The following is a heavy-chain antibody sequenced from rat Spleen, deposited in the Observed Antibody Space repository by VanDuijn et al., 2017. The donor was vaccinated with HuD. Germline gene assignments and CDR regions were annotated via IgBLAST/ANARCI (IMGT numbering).Heavy chain of an antibody. D-gene: IGHD1-6*01. CDR2: INKDSSTI. V-gene: IGHV4-2*01. CDR3: ARPCYSSDTYVYYDLLLTRGYFDY. Sequence: EVKLVESGGGLVQPGRSLKLSCAASGFNFNDYWMGWVRQAPGKGLEWIGEINKDSSTIKYSPSLKDKVTISRDNVQNTLYLQMNKLGSEDTATYYCARPCYSSDTYVYYDLLLTRGYFDYWGQGVMVTVSS. CDR1: GFNFNDYW. J-gene: IGHJ2*01.